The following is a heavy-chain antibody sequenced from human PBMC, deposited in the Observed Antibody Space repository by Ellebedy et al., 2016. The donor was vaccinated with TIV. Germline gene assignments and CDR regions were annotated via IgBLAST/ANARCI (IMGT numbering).Heavy chain of an antibody. CDR1: GFTFSNYA. D-gene: IGHD1-26*01. CDR2: ISGNGEYT. V-gene: IGHV3-23*01. J-gene: IGHJ4*02. Sequence: GESLKISCAASGFTFSNYAMSWVRRSPGKGLDWVSLISGNGEYTYYADSVKGRLTISRDNSMDTLYLQMNSLGVGDTAVYYCASSFLFSGSYTHFDYWGQGTPVTVSS. CDR3: ASSFLFSGSYTHFDY.